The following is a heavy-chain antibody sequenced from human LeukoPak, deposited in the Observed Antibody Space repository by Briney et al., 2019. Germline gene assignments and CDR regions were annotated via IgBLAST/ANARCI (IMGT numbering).Heavy chain of an antibody. CDR1: GGSISGYY. CDR3: ARDRLEEMATDRLYWYFDL. V-gene: IGHV4-59*01. CDR2: IYYSGST. Sequence: PSETLSLTCTVFGGSISGYYWSWIRQPPEKGLEWIGYIYYSGSTDYNPSLKSRVTISVDTSKNHLSLNLRSVTAADTAVYYCARDRLEEMATDRLYWYFDLWGRGTLVTVSS. D-gene: IGHD5-24*01. J-gene: IGHJ2*01.